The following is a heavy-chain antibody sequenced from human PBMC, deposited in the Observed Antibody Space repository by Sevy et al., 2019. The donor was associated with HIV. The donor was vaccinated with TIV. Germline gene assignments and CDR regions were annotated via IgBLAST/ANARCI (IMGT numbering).Heavy chain of an antibody. D-gene: IGHD2-2*01. CDR1: GFTFSSYS. V-gene: IGHV3-21*01. CDR2: ISSGSSYI. Sequence: GGSLRLSCAASGFTFSSYSMNWVRQAPGKGLEWVSSISSGSSYIYYADSVKGRFTISRDNAKNSLYLQMNSLGAEDTAVYYCAGDGGCSSTSCLLYFDYWGQGTLVTVSS. CDR3: AGDGGCSSTSCLLYFDY. J-gene: IGHJ4*02.